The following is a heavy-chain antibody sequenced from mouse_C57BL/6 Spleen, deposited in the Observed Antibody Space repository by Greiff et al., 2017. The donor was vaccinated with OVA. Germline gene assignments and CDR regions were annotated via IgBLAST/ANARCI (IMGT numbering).Heavy chain of an antibody. J-gene: IGHJ3*01. D-gene: IGHD2-3*01. CDR1: GYTFTSYW. Sequence: VQLQQPGAELVKPGASVKLSCKASGYTFTSYWMHWVKQRPGQGLEWIGMIHPNSGSTNYNEKFKSKATLTVDKSSSTAYMQLSSLTSEDSAVYYCAGWLLRGAYWGQGTLVTVSA. CDR2: IHPNSGST. CDR3: AGWLLRGAY. V-gene: IGHV1-64*01.